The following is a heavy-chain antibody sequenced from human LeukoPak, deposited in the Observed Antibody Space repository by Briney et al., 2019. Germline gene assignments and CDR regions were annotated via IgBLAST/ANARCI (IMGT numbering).Heavy chain of an antibody. CDR3: GRYCSSTSCPMYAFDI. D-gene: IGHD2-2*01. V-gene: IGHV4-59*08. Sequence: IYYSGSTNYNPSLKSRVTISVDTSKNQFSLKLSSVTAADTAVYYCGRYCSSTSCPMYAFDIWGQGTMVTVSS. CDR2: IYYSGST. J-gene: IGHJ3*02.